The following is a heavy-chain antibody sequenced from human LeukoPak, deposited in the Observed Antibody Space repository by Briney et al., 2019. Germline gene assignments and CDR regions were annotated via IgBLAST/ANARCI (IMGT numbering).Heavy chain of an antibody. CDR3: VRGTGY. CDR1: GFTFSTYV. J-gene: IGHJ4*02. V-gene: IGHV3-64D*06. CDR2: ISSNGDNT. Sequence: GGSLRLSCSVSGFTFSTYVMHWVRQAPGKGLGYASAISSNGDNTYYADSVKGRFTISRDNSKNTLYLQMSSLRPDDTAVYFCVRGTGYWGQGTLVTVSS.